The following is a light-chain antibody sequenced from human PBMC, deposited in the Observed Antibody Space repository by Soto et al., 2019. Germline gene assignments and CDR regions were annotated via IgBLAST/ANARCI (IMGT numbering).Light chain of an antibody. J-gene: IGLJ2*01. V-gene: IGLV1-40*01. CDR1: SSNLGAGYD. Sequence: QSVLTRPPSVSGAPAQRVPISCTGSSSNLGAGYDVHWYQQFPGTTPKYLISGNTNRPSGVPDRFSATKSGTSASLDITGLQAEDEAEYFCQSYDSRLTVVFGGGTKVTVL. CDR3: QSYDSRLTVV. CDR2: GNT.